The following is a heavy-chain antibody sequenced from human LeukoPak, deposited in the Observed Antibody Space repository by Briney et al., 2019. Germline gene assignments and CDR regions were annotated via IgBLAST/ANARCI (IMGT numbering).Heavy chain of an antibody. CDR2: MNPNNGGT. CDR1: GYTFTGYY. Sequence: ASVKVSCKASGYTFTGYYMHWVRQAPGQGLEYMGWMNPNNGGTSYAQKFQGRVTMTRDTSITTAYMELNRLRSEDTAVYYCARAIVGATGADYWGQGTLVTVSS. D-gene: IGHD1-26*01. J-gene: IGHJ4*02. CDR3: ARAIVGATGADY. V-gene: IGHV1-2*02.